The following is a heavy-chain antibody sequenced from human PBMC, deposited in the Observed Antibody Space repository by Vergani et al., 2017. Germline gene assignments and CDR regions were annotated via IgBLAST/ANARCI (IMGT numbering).Heavy chain of an antibody. Sequence: QVQLQESGPGLVKPSQTLSLTCTVSGGSISSGDYYWSWIRQPPGKGLEWIGYIYYSGSTYYNPSLNSRVTISVETSKNQFSLKLSSVTAADTAVYYCAGDGIAVAGTSYWGQGTLVTVSS. J-gene: IGHJ4*02. CDR1: GGSISSGDYY. CDR3: AGDGIAVAGTSY. CDR2: IYYSGST. V-gene: IGHV4-30-4*01. D-gene: IGHD6-19*01.